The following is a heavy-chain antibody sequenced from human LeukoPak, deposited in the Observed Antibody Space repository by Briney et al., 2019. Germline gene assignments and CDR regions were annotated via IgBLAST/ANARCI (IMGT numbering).Heavy chain of an antibody. CDR2: IYDSGST. D-gene: IGHD2-15*01. CDR3: ARDRGGYCSGGSCYRFNYFDY. J-gene: IGHJ4*02. CDR1: GGSISSYY. Sequence: SETLSLTCTVSGGSISSYYWSWIRQPPGKGLEWIGNIYDSGSTNYNPSLKSRLTISVDTSKNQFSLKLSSVTAADTAVYYCARDRGGYCSGGSCYRFNYFDYWGQGTLVTVSS. V-gene: IGHV4-59*12.